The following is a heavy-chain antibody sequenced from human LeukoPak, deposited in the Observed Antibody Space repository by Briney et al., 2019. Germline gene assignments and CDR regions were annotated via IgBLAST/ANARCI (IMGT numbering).Heavy chain of an antibody. CDR3: ARDLITMVRGVIKKNYFDY. V-gene: IGHV3-33*01. CDR1: GFIFSSYG. D-gene: IGHD3-10*01. J-gene: IGHJ4*02. CDR2: IWYDGSNK. Sequence: PGRSLRLSCAASGFIFSSYGMHWVRQAPGKGLEWVAVIWYDGSNKYYADSVKGRLTISRDNSKNTLYLQMNSLRAEDTAVYYCARDLITMVRGVIKKNYFDYWGQGTLVTVSS.